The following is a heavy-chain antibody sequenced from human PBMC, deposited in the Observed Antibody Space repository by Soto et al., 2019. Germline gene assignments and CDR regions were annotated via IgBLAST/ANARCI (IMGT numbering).Heavy chain of an antibody. J-gene: IGHJ3*02. V-gene: IGHV4-59*08. CDR2: IYYSGST. Sequence: QVQLQESGPGLVKPSETLSLTCTVSGGSISSYYWSWIRQPPGKGLEWSGYIYYSGSTNYNPTLNIRVTISVDTSKNQFSLKLSSVTAADTAVYYCARGYCSSTSCYAFDIWGQGTMVTVSS. D-gene: IGHD2-2*01. CDR1: GGSISSYY. CDR3: ARGYCSSTSCYAFDI.